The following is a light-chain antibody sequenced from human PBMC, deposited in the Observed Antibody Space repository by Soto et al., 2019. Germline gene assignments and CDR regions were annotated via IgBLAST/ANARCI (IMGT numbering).Light chain of an antibody. Sequence: DIQMTQSPSTLSGSIGDRVTITCRASQTISSWLAWYQQKPWKAPKLLIYKASTLKSGVPSRFSGSGSGTEFTLTISSLQPDDFATYYCQHYNSYSEAFGQGTKA. CDR1: QTISSW. V-gene: IGKV1-5*03. CDR2: KAS. CDR3: QHYNSYSEA. J-gene: IGKJ1*01.